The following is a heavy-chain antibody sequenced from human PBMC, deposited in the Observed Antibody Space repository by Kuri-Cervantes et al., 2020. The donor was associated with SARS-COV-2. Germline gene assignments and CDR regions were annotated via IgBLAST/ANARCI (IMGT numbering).Heavy chain of an antibody. D-gene: IGHD1-1*01. V-gene: IGHV1-2*02. CDR3: ARDSGDWNPDGLDI. CDR1: GYTFTGYY. J-gene: IGHJ3*02. Sequence: ASVKVSCKASGYTFTGYYMHWVRQAPGQGLEWMGWINPNSGGTNYAQKFQGRVTMTRDTSISTAFMELSSLRSDDTAVYYCARDSGDWNPDGLDIWGQGTMVTVSS. CDR2: INPNSGGT.